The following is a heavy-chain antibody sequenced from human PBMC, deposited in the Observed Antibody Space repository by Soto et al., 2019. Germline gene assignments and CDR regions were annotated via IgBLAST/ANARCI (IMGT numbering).Heavy chain of an antibody. CDR3: AREGIVGATTFDY. D-gene: IGHD1-26*01. Sequence: SETLSLTCSIFGGSISPHYWGWIWQAPGKGLEWIGYVYYSGSSSGTTNYNPSLKSRVSISVDTSKNQFSLKLSSVAAADTAVYYCAREGIVGATTFDYWGQGTLVT. CDR1: GGSISPHY. J-gene: IGHJ4*02. V-gene: IGHV4-59*08. CDR2: VYYSGSSSGTT.